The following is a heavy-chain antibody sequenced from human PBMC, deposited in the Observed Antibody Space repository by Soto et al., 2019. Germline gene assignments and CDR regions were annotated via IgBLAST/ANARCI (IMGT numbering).Heavy chain of an antibody. CDR3: ARQFRADAYPALFAY. J-gene: IGHJ4*01. V-gene: IGHV4-39*01. D-gene: IGHD2-2*01. CDR2: ISYSGRT. Sequence: SETLCLTCTVSGGSISSNSYCWGWVRQSPGKGLEWIGSISYSGRTYYNPSLKGRVTISVDISKNQFSLELNSVTAADTAVFFFARQFRADAYPALFAYWGHGTLVTVSS. CDR1: GGSISSNSYC.